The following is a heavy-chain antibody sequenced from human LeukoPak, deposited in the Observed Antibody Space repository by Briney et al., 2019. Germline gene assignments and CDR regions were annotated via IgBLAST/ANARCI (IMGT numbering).Heavy chain of an antibody. CDR3: ARAYGSGLAMDY. D-gene: IGHD3-10*01. CDR2: IYYSGST. Sequence: SETLSLTCTVSGGSIRSYYWSWIRQPPGKGLEWIGYIYYSGSTNYNPSLKSRVTISVDTSKNQFSLKLSSVTAADTAVYYCARAYGSGLAMDYWGQGTLVTVSS. CDR1: GGSIRSYY. J-gene: IGHJ4*02. V-gene: IGHV4-59*01.